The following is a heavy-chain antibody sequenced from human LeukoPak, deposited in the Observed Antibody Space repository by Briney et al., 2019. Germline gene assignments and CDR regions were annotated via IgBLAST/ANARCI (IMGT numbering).Heavy chain of an antibody. Sequence: SETLSLTCHVSSFSISSGYYWGWIRQPPGKGLEWIGSIYYSGSTYYNPSLKSRVTISVDTSKNQFSLKLSSVTAADTAVYYCARVVVVPAANAFDYWGQGTLVTVSS. V-gene: IGHV4-38-2*02. CDR1: SFSISSGYY. CDR2: IYYSGST. D-gene: IGHD2-2*01. CDR3: ARVVVVPAANAFDY. J-gene: IGHJ4*02.